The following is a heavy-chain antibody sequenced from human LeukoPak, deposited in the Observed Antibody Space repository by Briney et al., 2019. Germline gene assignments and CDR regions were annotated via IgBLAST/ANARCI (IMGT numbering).Heavy chain of an antibody. V-gene: IGHV3-21*01. CDR1: GFTFSSYS. J-gene: IGHJ4*02. D-gene: IGHD1-26*01. Sequence: GGSLRLSCAASGFTFSSYSMNWVRQAPGKGLEWVSFISSSRSYIYYADSVKGRFTISRDNAKNSLYLQMNSLRAEDTAVYYCASTPGARGGWGQGTLVTVSS. CDR3: ASTPGARGG. CDR2: ISSSRSYI.